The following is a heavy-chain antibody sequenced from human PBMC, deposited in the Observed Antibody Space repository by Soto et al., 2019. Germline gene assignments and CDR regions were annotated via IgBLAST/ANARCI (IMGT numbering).Heavy chain of an antibody. Sequence: PGGSLRLSCAASGFTFSSYAMSWVRQAPGKGLECVSAISGSGGSTYYADSVKGRFTISRDNSKNTLYLQMNSLRAEDTAVYYCAKDWQYYYDSSGYYYDAFDIWGQGTMVTVSS. CDR2: ISGSGGST. CDR3: AKDWQYYYDSSGYYYDAFDI. V-gene: IGHV3-23*01. D-gene: IGHD3-22*01. J-gene: IGHJ3*02. CDR1: GFTFSSYA.